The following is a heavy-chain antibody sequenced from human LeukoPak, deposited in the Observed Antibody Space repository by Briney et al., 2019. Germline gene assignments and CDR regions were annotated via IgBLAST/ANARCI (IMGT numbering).Heavy chain of an antibody. CDR1: GFTFSDYY. D-gene: IGHD6-6*01. J-gene: IGHJ4*02. V-gene: IGHV3-11*01. Sequence: PGGSLRLSCAASGFTFSDYYMSWIRQAPGKGLEWVSYISSRGTTKYYADSVKGRITISRDNAKNSLFLQVNSLRAEDTAVYYCAGDTESGSSHWGQGTLVTVSS. CDR2: ISSRGTTK. CDR3: AGDTESGSSH.